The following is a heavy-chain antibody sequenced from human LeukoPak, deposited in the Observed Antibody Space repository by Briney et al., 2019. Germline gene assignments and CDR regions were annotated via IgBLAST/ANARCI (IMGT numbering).Heavy chain of an antibody. CDR3: AKGDSSGYSFPDY. J-gene: IGHJ4*02. CDR2: ISWNSGST. CDR1: GFTFDDYA. D-gene: IGHD3-22*01. Sequence: GRSLRLSCAASGFTFDDYAMHWVRHAPGKGLEWVSGISWNSGSTGYADSVKGRFTISRDNSKNTLYLQMNSLRAEDTAVYYCAKGDSSGYSFPDYWGQGTLVTVSS. V-gene: IGHV3-9*01.